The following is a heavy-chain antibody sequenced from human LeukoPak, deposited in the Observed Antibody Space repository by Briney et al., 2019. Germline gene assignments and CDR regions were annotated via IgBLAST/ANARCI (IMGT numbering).Heavy chain of an antibody. CDR2: ISAYNGDT. D-gene: IGHD3-3*01. V-gene: IGHV1-18*01. CDR3: ARGTLGNDFWSGYYGATTYSFDY. Sequence: GASVKVSCKASGYTFTSYGISWVRQAPGQGLEWMGWISAYNGDTNYAQKLQGRVTMTTDTSTSTAYMELRSLRSDDTAVYYCARGTLGNDFWSGYYGATTYSFDYWGQGTLVTVSS. CDR1: GYTFTSYG. J-gene: IGHJ4*02.